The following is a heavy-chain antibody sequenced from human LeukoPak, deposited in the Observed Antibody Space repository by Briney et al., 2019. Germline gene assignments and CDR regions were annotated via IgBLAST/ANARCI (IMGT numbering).Heavy chain of an antibody. D-gene: IGHD3-3*01. J-gene: IGHJ5*02. Sequence: ASVKVSCKASGYSFTSCCMHWVRQAPGQGLEWMGMITPSDGGTTYAQKFQGRVTMTRDTSTSTVYMELSSLRSEDTAIFFCARDPTVITSSRITIFGVVKSPHNWFDPWGQGTLVTVSS. CDR3: ARDPTVITSSRITIFGVVKSPHNWFDP. V-gene: IGHV1-46*01. CDR1: GYSFTSCC. CDR2: ITPSDGGT.